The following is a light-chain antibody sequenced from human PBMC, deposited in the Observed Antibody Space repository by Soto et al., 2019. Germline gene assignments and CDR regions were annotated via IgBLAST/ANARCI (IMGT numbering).Light chain of an antibody. CDR2: GSS. CDR3: QHYGSSPPYT. Sequence: EVVLTQSPGTLSLSPGERATLSCRASENVSNNYLAWSQQKPGQAPRLLIFGSSDRAAGIQDRFSGSGSGTDFTLTISRPEPEDFAVYYCQHYGSSPPYTLGQGTKLEIK. J-gene: IGKJ2*01. V-gene: IGKV3-20*01. CDR1: ENVSNNY.